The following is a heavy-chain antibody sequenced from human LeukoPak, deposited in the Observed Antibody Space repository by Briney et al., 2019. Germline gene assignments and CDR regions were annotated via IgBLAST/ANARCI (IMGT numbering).Heavy chain of an antibody. Sequence: SETLSLTCTVSGGSISSSNYHGGWIRQPPGKGLEWIGSISYSGSTYYNPSIKSRVTISVDTSKNKFSLKLSSVTAADTAVYYCARPQAITMARGSFDPWGQGTLVTVSS. CDR2: ISYSGST. CDR1: GGSISSSNYH. CDR3: ARPQAITMARGSFDP. D-gene: IGHD3-10*01. V-gene: IGHV4-39*01. J-gene: IGHJ5*02.